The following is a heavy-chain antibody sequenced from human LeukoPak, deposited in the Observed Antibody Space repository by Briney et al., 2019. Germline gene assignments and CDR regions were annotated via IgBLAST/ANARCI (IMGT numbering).Heavy chain of an antibody. J-gene: IGHJ4*02. Sequence: GGPLRLSCAASGFTFSSYAMHWVRQAPGKGLEWVAVISYDGSNKYYADSVKGRFTISRDNSKNTLYLQMNGLRADDTAVYYCARGYCGGDCYTRLNYFDYWGQGTLVTVSS. CDR1: GFTFSSYA. CDR3: ARGYCGGDCYTRLNYFDY. CDR2: ISYDGSNK. V-gene: IGHV3-30*04. D-gene: IGHD2-21*02.